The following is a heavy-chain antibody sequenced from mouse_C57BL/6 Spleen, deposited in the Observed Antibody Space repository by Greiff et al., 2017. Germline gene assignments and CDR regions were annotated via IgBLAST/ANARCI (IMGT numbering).Heavy chain of an antibody. CDR2: INPSTGGT. Sequence: VQLLQSGPELVKPGASVKISCTASGYSFTGYYMTWVQQSPEKSLEWIGEINPSTGGTTYTQKFKAKVTLTVDKSSSTAYMQLKSLTSEDSAVYYYARFPWDYGSGYAMDDWGQGTSVTVSS. CDR1: GYSFTGYY. D-gene: IGHD1-1*01. CDR3: ARFPWDYGSGYAMDD. J-gene: IGHJ4*01. V-gene: IGHV1-42*01.